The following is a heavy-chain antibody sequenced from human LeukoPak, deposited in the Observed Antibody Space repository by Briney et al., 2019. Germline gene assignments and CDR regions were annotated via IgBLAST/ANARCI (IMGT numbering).Heavy chain of an antibody. CDR3: AKDSPSRTATTEVPVDY. J-gene: IGHJ4*02. CDR1: GFTFSSYG. D-gene: IGHD1/OR15-1a*01. Sequence: GRSLRLSCAASGFTFSSYGMHWVRQAPGKGLEWVAVIWYDGSNKYYADSVKGRFTISRDNSKNTLYLQMNSLRAEDTAVYYCAKDSPSRTATTEVPVDYWGQGTLVTVSS. V-gene: IGHV3-33*06. CDR2: IWYDGSNK.